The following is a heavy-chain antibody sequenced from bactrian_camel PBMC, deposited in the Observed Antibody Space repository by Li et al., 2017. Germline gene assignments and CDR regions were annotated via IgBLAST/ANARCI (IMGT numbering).Heavy chain of an antibody. CDR1: GYILRTKC. CDR3: AANWAGWGY. D-gene: IGHD5*01. Sequence: HVQLVESGGGSVEAGGSLSLSCTASGYILRTKCMGWFRDGPGEEREGVASITSGGSTSYADSVKGRFTISRDNAKNTLYLQMNSLKTEDTAMYYCAANWAGWGYWGQGTQVTVS. J-gene: IGHJ4*01. CDR2: ITSGGST. V-gene: IGHV3S53*01.